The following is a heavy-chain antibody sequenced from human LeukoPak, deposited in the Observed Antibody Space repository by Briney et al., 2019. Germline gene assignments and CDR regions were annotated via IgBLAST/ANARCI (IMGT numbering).Heavy chain of an antibody. CDR1: GYTFTSYG. CDR3: TRDHRTLGY. CDR2: INPNSGDT. D-gene: IGHD6-13*01. J-gene: IGHJ4*02. V-gene: IGHV1-2*02. Sequence: ASVKVSCTASGYTFTSYGISWMRQAPGQGLEWMGWINPNSGDTNYAQKFQGRVTMTRDTSISTAYMELSSLRSDDTAVYYCTRDHRTLGYWGQGTLVTVSS.